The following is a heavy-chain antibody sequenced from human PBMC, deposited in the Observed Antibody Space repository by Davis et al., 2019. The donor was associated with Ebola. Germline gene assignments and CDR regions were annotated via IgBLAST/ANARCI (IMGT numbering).Heavy chain of an antibody. CDR2: ISYDGSNK. CDR3: AAKCGGDCQVAFDI. V-gene: IGHV3-30*03. D-gene: IGHD2-21*01. J-gene: IGHJ3*02. CDR1: GFTFSSYG. Sequence: GESLKISCAASGFTFSSYGMHWVRQAPGKGLEWVAVISYDGSNKYYADSVKGRFTISRDNAKNSLYLQMNSLRAEDTAVYYCAAKCGGDCQVAFDIWGQGTMVTVSS.